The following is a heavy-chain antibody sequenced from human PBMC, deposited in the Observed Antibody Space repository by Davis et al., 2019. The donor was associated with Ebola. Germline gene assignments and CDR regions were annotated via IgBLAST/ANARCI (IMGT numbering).Heavy chain of an antibody. D-gene: IGHD4-17*01. CDR1: GGSISSSSYY. J-gene: IGHJ6*02. Sequence: PSETLSLTCTVSGGSISSSSYYWGWIRQPPGKGLEWIGSIYYSGSTYYNPSLKSRVTISVDTSKNQFSLKLSSVTAADTAVYYCARDYGDYGYYYYGMDVWGQGTTVTVSS. CDR2: IYYSGST. V-gene: IGHV4-39*07. CDR3: ARDYGDYGYYYYGMDV.